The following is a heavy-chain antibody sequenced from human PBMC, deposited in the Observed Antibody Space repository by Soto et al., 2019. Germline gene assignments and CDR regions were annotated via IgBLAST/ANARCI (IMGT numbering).Heavy chain of an antibody. CDR2: IRSTTNYI. CDR1: GFTFTRYS. Sequence: SLGLSCAASGFTFTRYSMNWVRQAPGKGLEWVSSIRSTTNYIYYGDSMKGRFTISRDNAKNSLYLEMNSLRAEDTAVYYCARESEDLTSNFDYWGQGTLVTVSS. J-gene: IGHJ4*02. V-gene: IGHV3-21*06. CDR3: ARESEDLTSNFDY.